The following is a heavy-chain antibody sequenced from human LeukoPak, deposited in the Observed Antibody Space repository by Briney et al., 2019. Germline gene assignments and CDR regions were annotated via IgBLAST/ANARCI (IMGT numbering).Heavy chain of an antibody. V-gene: IGHV3-48*03. CDR1: GFIFSNYE. CDR2: ISSTGNTI. Sequence: PGGSLRLSCAVSGFIFSNYEMNWVRQAPGKGLEWVSYISSTGNTIYYADSVKGRFTISRDNAKNSLYLQMNSLRAEGTAFYYCARVTVSSGVDYWGQGTLVTVSS. D-gene: IGHD4-11*01. CDR3: ARVTVSSGVDY. J-gene: IGHJ4*02.